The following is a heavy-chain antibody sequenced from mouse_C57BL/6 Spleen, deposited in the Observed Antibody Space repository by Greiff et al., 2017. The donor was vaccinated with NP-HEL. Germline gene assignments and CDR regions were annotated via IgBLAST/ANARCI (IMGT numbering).Heavy chain of an antibody. CDR1: GYTFTSYW. D-gene: IGHD1-1*01. Sequence: QVQLQQPGAELVKPGASVKLSCKASGYTFTSYWMHWVKQRPGQGLEWIGMIHPNSGSTNYNEKFKSKATLTVDKSSSTAYMQLSSLTSEDSAVYYCARRHYGSRGDYYAMDYWGQGTSVTVSS. CDR2: IHPNSGST. CDR3: ARRHYGSRGDYYAMDY. V-gene: IGHV1-64*01. J-gene: IGHJ4*01.